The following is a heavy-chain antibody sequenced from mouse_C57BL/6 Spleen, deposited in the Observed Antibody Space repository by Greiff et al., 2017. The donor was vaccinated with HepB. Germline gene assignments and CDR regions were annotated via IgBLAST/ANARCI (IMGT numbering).Heavy chain of an antibody. CDR2: IYPRSGNT. Sequence: QVQLKESGAELARPGASVKLSCKASGYTFTSYGISWVKQRTGQGLEWIGEIYPRSGNTYYNEKFQGKATLTADKSSSTAYMELRSLTSEDSAVYFCARSYYGNPAWFAYWGQGTLVTVSA. V-gene: IGHV1-81*01. D-gene: IGHD2-10*01. J-gene: IGHJ3*01. CDR3: ARSYYGNPAWFAY. CDR1: GYTFTSYG.